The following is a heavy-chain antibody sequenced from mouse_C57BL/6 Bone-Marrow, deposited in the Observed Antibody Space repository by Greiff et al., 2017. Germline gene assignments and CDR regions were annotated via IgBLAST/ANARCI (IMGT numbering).Heavy chain of an antibody. CDR1: GYTFTDYY. V-gene: IGHV1-26*01. D-gene: IGHD1-1*01. Sequence: EVKLQQSGPELVKPGASVKISCKASGYTFTDYYMNWVKQSHGKSLEWIGDINPNNGGTSYNQKFKGKATLTVDKSSSTAYMELRSLTSEDSAVYYCARPFYGSSYDWYFDVWGTGTTVTVSS. CDR2: INPNNGGT. CDR3: ARPFYGSSYDWYFDV. J-gene: IGHJ1*03.